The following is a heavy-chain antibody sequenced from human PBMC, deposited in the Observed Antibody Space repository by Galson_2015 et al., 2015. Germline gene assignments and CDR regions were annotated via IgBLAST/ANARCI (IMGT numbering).Heavy chain of an antibody. CDR3: ARGRTY. V-gene: IGHV4-34*01. Sequence: SETLSLTCAVYGGSFSGYYWSWIRQPPGKGLEWIGEINHSGSTNYNPSLKSRVTISVDTSKNQFSLKLSSVTAADTAVYYCARGRTYWGQGTLVTVSS. J-gene: IGHJ4*02. CDR2: INHSGST. CDR1: GGSFSGYY.